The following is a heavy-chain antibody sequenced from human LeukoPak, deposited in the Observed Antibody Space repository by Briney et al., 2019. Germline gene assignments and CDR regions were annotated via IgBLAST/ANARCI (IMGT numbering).Heavy chain of an antibody. CDR1: GFTFSDYY. CDR3: AKEGGGAAAGREDYYYYYMDV. CDR2: IRYDGSNK. J-gene: IGHJ6*03. V-gene: IGHV3-30*02. D-gene: IGHD6-13*01. Sequence: GGSLRLSCAASGFTFSDYYMSWVRQAPGKGLEWVAFIRYDGSNKYYADSVKGRFTISRDNSKNTLYLQMNSLRAEDTAVYYCAKEGGGAAAGREDYYYYYMDVWGKGTTVTVSS.